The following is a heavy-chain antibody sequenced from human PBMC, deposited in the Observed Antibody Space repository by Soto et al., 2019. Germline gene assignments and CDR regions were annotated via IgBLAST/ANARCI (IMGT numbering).Heavy chain of an antibody. CDR2: IKLKNDIYTT. V-gene: IGHV3-72*01. J-gene: IGHJ4*02. CDR3: VRETYYKFDH. Sequence: EVQLVESGGGLVQPGGPLRLSCAASGFTFSDYFMGWVRQAPGKGLDWVGRIKLKNDIYTTEYAASVKGRFTISRDDSKNSLYLQMNTLKTEDTAVYYCVRETYYKFDHWGQGTLVTVSS. D-gene: IGHD3-10*01. CDR1: GFTFSDYF.